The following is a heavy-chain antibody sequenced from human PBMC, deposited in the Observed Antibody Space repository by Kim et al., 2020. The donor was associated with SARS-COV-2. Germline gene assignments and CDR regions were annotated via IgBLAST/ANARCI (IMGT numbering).Heavy chain of an antibody. D-gene: IGHD5-18*01. V-gene: IGHV3-74*01. CDR1: GFTFSSYW. CDR2: INSDGSST. Sequence: GGSLRLSCAASGFTFSSYWMHWVRQAPGKGLVWVSRINSDGSSTSYADSVKGRSTISSNNAKNTLYLQMNSLRAEDTAVYYCARAQMDTIDDAFDIWGQGTMVTVSS. CDR3: ARAQMDTIDDAFDI. J-gene: IGHJ3*02.